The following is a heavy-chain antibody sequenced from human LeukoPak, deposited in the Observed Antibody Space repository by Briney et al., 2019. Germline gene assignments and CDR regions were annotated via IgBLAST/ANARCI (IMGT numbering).Heavy chain of an antibody. Sequence: GASVKVSCKASGYTFTNYYIHWVRQAPGQGLEWVGLINPNGGSTGYAQRFQGRVTVTTDTSTSTVYMELNSLGSEDTAVYYCATSGAWANWFDPWGQGTLVTVSS. D-gene: IGHD1-26*01. V-gene: IGHV1-46*01. J-gene: IGHJ5*02. CDR2: INPNGGST. CDR3: ATSGAWANWFDP. CDR1: GYTFTNYY.